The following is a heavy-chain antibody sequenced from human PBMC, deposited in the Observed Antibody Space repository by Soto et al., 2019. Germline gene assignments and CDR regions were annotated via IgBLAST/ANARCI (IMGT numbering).Heavy chain of an antibody. J-gene: IGHJ4*02. V-gene: IGHV4-4*02. CDR2: VYHSGST. CDR1: GGSISTSNW. D-gene: IGHD2-2*01. CDR3: ARLSVLVPAAINY. Sequence: SETLSLTCAVSGGSISTSNWWSWVRQPPGKGLEWIGEVYHSGSTNYNPSFKSRVAISVDTSKNQFSLKLSSVTAADTAVYYCARLSVLVPAAINYWGQGTLVTVSS.